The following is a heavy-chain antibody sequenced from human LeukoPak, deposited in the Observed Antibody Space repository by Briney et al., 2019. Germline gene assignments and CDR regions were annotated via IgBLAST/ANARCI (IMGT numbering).Heavy chain of an antibody. Sequence: ASVKVSFKASGYTFPSYGISWVRQAPGQGLEWMGWISAYNGNTNYAQNLQGRVTMTTDTSTSTAYMELRSLRSDNTAVYYCARAEDSIGYVGFDYWGQGTLVTVSS. CDR1: GYTFPSYG. CDR2: ISAYNGNT. D-gene: IGHD3-22*01. V-gene: IGHV1-18*01. CDR3: ARAEDSIGYVGFDY. J-gene: IGHJ4*02.